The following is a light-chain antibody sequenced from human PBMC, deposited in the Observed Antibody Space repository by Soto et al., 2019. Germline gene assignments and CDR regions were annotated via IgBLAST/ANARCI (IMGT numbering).Light chain of an antibody. CDR2: GAS. J-gene: IGKJ1*01. CDR3: QQYGSSGT. CDR1: QSVSNNY. Sequence: EIVCTQSPGTLSLSPGERATLSCRASQSVSNNYLAWYQQKPGQAPRLLIYGASNRATGIPDRLSGSGSGTDFTLTISRLEPEDFAVYYCQQYGSSGTFGQGTKVDI. V-gene: IGKV3-20*01.